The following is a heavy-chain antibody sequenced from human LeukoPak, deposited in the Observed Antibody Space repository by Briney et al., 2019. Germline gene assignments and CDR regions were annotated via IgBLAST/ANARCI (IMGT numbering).Heavy chain of an antibody. V-gene: IGHV3-20*04. CDR3: ARAAQPFGGVIFYFDY. J-gene: IGHJ4*02. Sequence: PGGSLRLSCAASGFTFDDYGMSWVRQAPGKGLEWVSGINWNGGSTGYADSVKGRFAISRDSAKNPLYLQMNSLRAEDTALYYCARAAQPFGGVIFYFDYWGQGTLVTVSS. CDR1: GFTFDDYG. D-gene: IGHD3-16*02. CDR2: INWNGGST.